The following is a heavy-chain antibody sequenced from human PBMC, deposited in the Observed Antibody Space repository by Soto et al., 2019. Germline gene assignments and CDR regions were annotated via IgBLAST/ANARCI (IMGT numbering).Heavy chain of an antibody. CDR2: IYYSGST. J-gene: IGHJ4*02. CDR1: GGSIIGDGYY. CDR3: ARAGYYDILTGYYSPLLFEY. D-gene: IGHD3-9*01. Sequence: SETLSLTCTVSGGSIIGDGYYWSWNRQHPGKGLEWIGYIYYSGSTYYNPSLKSRVTISVDTSKNQFSLKLSSVTAADTAVYYCARAGYYDILTGYYSPLLFEYWGQGTLVTVSS. V-gene: IGHV4-31*03.